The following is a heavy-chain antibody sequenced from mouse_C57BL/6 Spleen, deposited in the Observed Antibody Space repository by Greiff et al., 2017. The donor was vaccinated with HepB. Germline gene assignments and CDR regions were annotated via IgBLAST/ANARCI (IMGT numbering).Heavy chain of an antibody. CDR2: ISSGGSYT. V-gene: IGHV5-6*01. Sequence: VQLKESGGDLVKPGGSLKLSCAASGFTFSSYGMSWVRQTPDKRLEWVATISSGGSYTYYPDSVKGRFTISRDNAKNTLYLQMSSLKSEDTAMYYCARHEGNSYFDYWGQGTTLTVSS. J-gene: IGHJ2*01. CDR1: GFTFSSYG. CDR3: ARHEGNSYFDY. D-gene: IGHD2-1*01.